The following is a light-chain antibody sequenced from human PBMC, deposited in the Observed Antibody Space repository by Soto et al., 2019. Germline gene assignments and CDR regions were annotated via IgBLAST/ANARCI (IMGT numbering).Light chain of an antibody. Sequence: DIQMTQSPSTLSASVGDRVTITCRASQSISSWLAWYQQKPGKTPKVLIYKASSLYSGVPSRFSGSGSGTEFTLTISSLQPDDFATYYCQQYNSYTWTFGQGTKVEI. J-gene: IGKJ1*01. CDR1: QSISSW. V-gene: IGKV1-5*03. CDR2: KAS. CDR3: QQYNSYTWT.